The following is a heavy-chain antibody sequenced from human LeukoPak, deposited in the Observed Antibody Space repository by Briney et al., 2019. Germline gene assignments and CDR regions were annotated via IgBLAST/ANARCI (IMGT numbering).Heavy chain of an antibody. V-gene: IGHV4-34*01. CDR2: INHSGST. D-gene: IGHD5-18*01. Sequence: PSETLSLTCAVYGGSFSGYYWSWIRQPPGKGLEWIGEINHSGSTNYNPSLKSRVTISVDTSKNQFSLKLSSVTAADTAVYYCARRRGYSYGYGPWAYDYWGQGTLVTVSS. CDR1: GGSFSGYY. CDR3: ARRRGYSYGYGPWAYDY. J-gene: IGHJ4*02.